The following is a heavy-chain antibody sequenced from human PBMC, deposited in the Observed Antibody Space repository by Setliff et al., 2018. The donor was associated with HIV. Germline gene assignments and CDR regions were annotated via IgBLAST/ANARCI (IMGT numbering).Heavy chain of an antibody. Sequence: SETLSLTCSVSGGSSIADTFASTWIRQSPGKGLEYIGDVSYSGATMYTNYNPSLESRVTVSEDTSRHQFSLKLTSVTADDTGIYYCARGPPFAYWGQGLLVTVSS. V-gene: IGHV4-61*01. CDR3: ARGPPFAY. CDR1: GGSSIADTFA. J-gene: IGHJ4*02. CDR2: VSYSGAT.